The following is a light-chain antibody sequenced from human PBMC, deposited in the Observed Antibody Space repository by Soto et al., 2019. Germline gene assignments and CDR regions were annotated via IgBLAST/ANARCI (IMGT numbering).Light chain of an antibody. CDR3: QQYNNYVLT. Sequence: DIQMTQSPSTLSASVGDRVTITCRASQSISSWLAWYPQKPGKAPKVLIYQTSSLESGVPSRFSGSGSGTEFNLTISSLQPDDFATYYCQQYNNYVLTFGQGTKLEI. CDR2: QTS. J-gene: IGKJ2*01. CDR1: QSISSW. V-gene: IGKV1-5*03.